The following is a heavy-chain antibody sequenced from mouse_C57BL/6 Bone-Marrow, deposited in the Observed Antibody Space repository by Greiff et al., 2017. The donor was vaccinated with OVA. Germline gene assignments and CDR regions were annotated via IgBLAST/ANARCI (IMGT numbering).Heavy chain of an antibody. CDR2: ISDGGSYT. Sequence: EVQLVESGGGFVKPGGSLKLSCAASGFTFSSYAMSWVRQTPEKRLEWVAPISDGGSYTDYPDNLKGRFTFSIDNAKNTLYLQMSHLKSEDTAVYYCARSLNCWYFDVWGRGPTATVSS. CDR3: ARSLNCWYFDV. V-gene: IGHV5-4*01. D-gene: IGHD4-1*01. CDR1: GFTFSSYA. J-gene: IGHJ1*03.